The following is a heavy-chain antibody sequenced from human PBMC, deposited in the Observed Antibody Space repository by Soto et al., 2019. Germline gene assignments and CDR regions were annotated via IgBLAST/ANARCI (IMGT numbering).Heavy chain of an antibody. Sequence: PGESLTISCKGSGYSFTSYWISWVRQMPGKGLEWMGRIDPSDSYTNYSPSFQGHVTISADKSISTAYLQWSSLKASDTAMYYCARHGGAGYSSSWYNDWGQGTLVTVSS. CDR3: ARHGGAGYSSSWYND. CDR2: IDPSDSYT. V-gene: IGHV5-10-1*01. CDR1: GYSFTSYW. J-gene: IGHJ4*02. D-gene: IGHD6-13*01.